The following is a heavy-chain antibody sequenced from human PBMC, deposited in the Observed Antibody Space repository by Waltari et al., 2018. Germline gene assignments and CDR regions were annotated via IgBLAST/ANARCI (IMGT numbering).Heavy chain of an antibody. Sequence: QVQLVESGGGVVQPGGSLRLSCAASGFTFSSYGMHWVRQGPGKGLEWVGIIRYDGSNTYDADSVKGRFTISRDNSKNTLYLQMNSLRAEDTAVYYCAKKGKQDRHDAFDIWGQGTMVTVSS. CDR1: GFTFSSYG. CDR3: AKKGKQDRHDAFDI. V-gene: IGHV3-30*02. J-gene: IGHJ3*02. CDR2: IRYDGSNT.